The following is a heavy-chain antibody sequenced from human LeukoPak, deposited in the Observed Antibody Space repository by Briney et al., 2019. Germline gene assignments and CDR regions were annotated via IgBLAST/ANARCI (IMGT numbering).Heavy chain of an antibody. Sequence: PGGSLRLSCAASGFTFSSYGLHWVRQAPGKGLEWVAVISYDGSNKYYADSVKGRFTISRDNSKNTLYLQTNSLRAEDTAVYYCAKAHGSSSCPDYWGQGTLVTVSS. CDR2: ISYDGSNK. CDR1: GFTFSSYG. V-gene: IGHV3-30*18. D-gene: IGHD6-13*01. J-gene: IGHJ4*02. CDR3: AKAHGSSSCPDY.